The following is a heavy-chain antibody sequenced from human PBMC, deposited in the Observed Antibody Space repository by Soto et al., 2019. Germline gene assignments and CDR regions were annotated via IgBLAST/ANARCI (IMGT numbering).Heavy chain of an antibody. D-gene: IGHD3-22*01. V-gene: IGHV1-69*06. CDR2: IIPIFGTA. CDR3: GRGGGDDSSGYQHYYYGMDV. J-gene: IGHJ6*02. Sequence: QVQLVQSGAEVKKPGSSVKVSCKASGGTFSSYAISWVRQAPGQGLEWMGGIIPIFGTANYAQKFQGRVTSTAEKSRSTAYMGGGSVRSGDTAVYYWGRGGGDDSSGYQHYYYGMDVWGQGTTVTVSS. CDR1: GGTFSSYA.